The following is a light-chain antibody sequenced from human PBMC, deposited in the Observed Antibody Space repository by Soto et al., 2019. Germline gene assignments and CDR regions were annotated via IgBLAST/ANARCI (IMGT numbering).Light chain of an antibody. V-gene: IGKV3-20*01. J-gene: IGKJ1*01. CDR1: QSVSSN. CDR3: QQYGSSGT. CDR2: DAS. Sequence: LMTQSPAPLSVSPGERATLSCRASQSVSSNLAWYQQKPGQAPRILIYDASNRATGIPARFSGSGSGTDFTLTISRLEPEDFAVYYCQQYGSSGTLGQGTKVDIK.